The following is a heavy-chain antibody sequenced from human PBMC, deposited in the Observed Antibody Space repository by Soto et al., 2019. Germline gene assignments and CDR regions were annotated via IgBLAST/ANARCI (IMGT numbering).Heavy chain of an antibody. V-gene: IGHV4-61*01. J-gene: IGHJ6*02. Sequence: PSETLSLTCTVSGDSVSSGSYYWSWIRQPPGKGLEWIAYIYYTGSTTYNPSLKSRVTISVDTSKNQFSLKLSSVTAADTAVYYCARQCYGSGSYYYGMDVWGRGTTVTVS. CDR3: ARQCYGSGSYYYGMDV. D-gene: IGHD3-10*01. CDR2: IYYTGST. CDR1: GDSVSSGSYY.